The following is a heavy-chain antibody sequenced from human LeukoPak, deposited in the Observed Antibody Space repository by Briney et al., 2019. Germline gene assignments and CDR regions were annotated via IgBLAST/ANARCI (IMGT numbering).Heavy chain of an antibody. CDR1: GFTFSTYA. CDR3: ARDLTDYNRYIDY. CDR2: ISFDGSNK. Sequence: GRSLRLSCAASGFTFSTYALHWVRQAPGTGLEWVAVISFDGSNKYYADSVKGRFTISRDNSKNTLYLQMSSLRPEDTAVYYCARDLTDYNRYIDYWGQGTLVTVSS. J-gene: IGHJ4*02. D-gene: IGHD4-11*01. V-gene: IGHV3-30*04.